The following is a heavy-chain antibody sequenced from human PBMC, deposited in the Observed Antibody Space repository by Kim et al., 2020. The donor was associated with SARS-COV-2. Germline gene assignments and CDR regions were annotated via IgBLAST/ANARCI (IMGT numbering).Heavy chain of an antibody. CDR1: GFTFSDYY. CDR3: ARDPRRGYGMDV. J-gene: IGHJ6*02. D-gene: IGHD3-10*01. V-gene: IGHV3-11*01. CDR2: ISGSGSTI. Sequence: GGSLRLSCAASGFTFSDYYMNWIRQAPGKGLEWVSYISGSGSTIYYADSVKGRFTISRDNAKNSLYLQMNSLRAEDTAVYYCARDPRRGYGMDVWGQGTTVTVSS.